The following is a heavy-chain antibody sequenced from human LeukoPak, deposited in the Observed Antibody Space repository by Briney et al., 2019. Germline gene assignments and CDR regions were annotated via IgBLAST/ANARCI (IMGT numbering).Heavy chain of an antibody. Sequence: GRSLRLSCAASGFTFDDYAMHWVRQAPGKGLEWVSGISWNSGSIGYADSVKGRFTISRDNAKNSLYLQMNSLRAEDMALYYCAKESMVRGVIISPLDYWGQGTLVTVSS. V-gene: IGHV3-9*03. CDR1: GFTFDDYA. D-gene: IGHD3-10*01. J-gene: IGHJ4*02. CDR3: AKESMVRGVIISPLDY. CDR2: ISWNSGSI.